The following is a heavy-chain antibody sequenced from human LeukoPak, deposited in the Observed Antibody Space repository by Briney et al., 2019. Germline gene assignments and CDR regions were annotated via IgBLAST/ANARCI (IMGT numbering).Heavy chain of an antibody. CDR1: GFTFNTYP. CDR3: VRERPCSTPSCFSGGGDWFDS. J-gene: IGHJ5*01. CDR2: VSGSGDRT. D-gene: IGHD2-15*01. V-gene: IGHV3-23*01. Sequence: PGDSLRLSCAASGFTFNTYPMSWVRQVPGKGLEWVSAVSGSGDRTYYADSVKGRFTISRDNAKNMMYLQMNSLRAEDTAISYCVRERPCSTPSCFSGGGDWFDSWGQGNLAIVSS.